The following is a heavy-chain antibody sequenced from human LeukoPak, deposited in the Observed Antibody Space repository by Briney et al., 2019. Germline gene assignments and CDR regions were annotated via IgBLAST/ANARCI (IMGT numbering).Heavy chain of an antibody. V-gene: IGHV3-48*03. Sequence: PGGSLRLSCAASGFTFSSYEMNWVRQAPGKGLEWVSYISSGGSTKNYADSVKGRFTISRDNAKNSLYLQMKSLRAEDTGVYYCARHNTTGVGRWQLFDYWGQGTQVTVSS. CDR1: GFTFSSYE. J-gene: IGHJ4*02. CDR3: ARHNTTGVGRWQLFDY. CDR2: ISSGGSTK. D-gene: IGHD5-24*01.